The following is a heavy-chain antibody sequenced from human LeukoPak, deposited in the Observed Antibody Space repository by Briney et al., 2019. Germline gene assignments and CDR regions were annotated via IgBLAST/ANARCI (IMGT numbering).Heavy chain of an antibody. V-gene: IGHV3-23*01. Sequence: PGGSLRLSCAASGVTVGTNSMSWARQSPGKGLEWVSLISGNGDRVYYADSVKGRFTISRDNSRNTLYLQMNNLRAEDTALYYCAKDGYILATEIDYWGQGTLVTVSS. J-gene: IGHJ4*02. CDR3: AKDGYILATEIDY. CDR1: GVTVGTNS. CDR2: ISGNGDRV. D-gene: IGHD5-12*01.